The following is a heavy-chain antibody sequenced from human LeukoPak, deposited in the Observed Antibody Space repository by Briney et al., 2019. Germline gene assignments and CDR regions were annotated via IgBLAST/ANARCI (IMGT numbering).Heavy chain of an antibody. V-gene: IGHV3-23*01. Sequence: QPGGSLRLSCAASGFTFSSYAMSWVRQAPGKGLEWVSAISGSGGSTYYADSVKGRFTISRDNSKNTLYLQMNSLRAEDTAVYYCAKDHDHENVLRFLEWLSYPSDPEYFQHWGQGTLVTVSS. D-gene: IGHD3-3*01. CDR2: ISGSGGST. CDR1: GFTFSSYA. CDR3: AKDHDHENVLRFLEWLSYPSDPEYFQH. J-gene: IGHJ1*01.